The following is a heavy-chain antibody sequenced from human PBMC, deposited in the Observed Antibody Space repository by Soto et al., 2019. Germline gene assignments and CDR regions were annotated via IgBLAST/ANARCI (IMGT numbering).Heavy chain of an antibody. CDR3: ARDWSNYVGSYYVMDV. D-gene: IGHD4-4*01. J-gene: IGHJ6*02. Sequence: GGSLRLSCAASGFTFSWYAMHWVRQAPGKGLEWVAVISYDGSNKYYADSVKGRFTISRDSSKNTLYLQMNSLRAEDTAVYYCARDWSNYVGSYYVMDVWGQGSTVTVSS. V-gene: IGHV3-30-3*01. CDR1: GFTFSWYA. CDR2: ISYDGSNK.